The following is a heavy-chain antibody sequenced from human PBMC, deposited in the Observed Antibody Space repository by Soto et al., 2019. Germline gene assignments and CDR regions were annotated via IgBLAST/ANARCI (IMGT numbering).Heavy chain of an antibody. J-gene: IGHJ5*02. CDR3: AQSNDWKYEEGWFDP. D-gene: IGHD1-7*01. CDR1: GFSLSTSEVC. V-gene: IGHV2-5*02. CDR2: IYGDDAK. Sequence: QITLKESGPTLVKPTQTLTLTCTFSGFSLSTSEVCVGWIRQPPGKALEWLALIYGDDAKRYSPSLKSRLTITKDTSKNQVVLTMTNMDPVDTATYYCAQSNDWKYEEGWFDPWGQGTLVTVPS.